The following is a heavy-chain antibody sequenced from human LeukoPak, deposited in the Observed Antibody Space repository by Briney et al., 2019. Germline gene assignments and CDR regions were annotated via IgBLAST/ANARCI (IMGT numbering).Heavy chain of an antibody. Sequence: GESLKISCKGSGYSFTSYWIGWVRQMPGKGLEWMGIIYPGDSDTRYSPSFQGQVTISAGKSISTAYLQWSSLKASDTAMYYCARLWELPRGAFDIWGQGTMVTVSS. CDR1: GYSFTSYW. V-gene: IGHV5-51*01. CDR2: IYPGDSDT. D-gene: IGHD1-26*01. CDR3: ARLWELPRGAFDI. J-gene: IGHJ3*02.